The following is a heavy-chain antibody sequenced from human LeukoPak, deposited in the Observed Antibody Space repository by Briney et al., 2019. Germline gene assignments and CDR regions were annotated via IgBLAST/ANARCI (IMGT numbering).Heavy chain of an antibody. D-gene: IGHD2-21*02. Sequence: SVKVSCKASGGTFSSYAISWVRQAPGQGLEWMGGIIPIFGTANYAQKFQGRVTITTDESTSTAYMELSGLRSEDTAVYYCARSTKTAKGYYYYYYMDVWGKGTTVTVSS. J-gene: IGHJ6*03. CDR2: IIPIFGTA. CDR1: GGTFSSYA. V-gene: IGHV1-69*05. CDR3: ARSTKTAKGYYYYYYMDV.